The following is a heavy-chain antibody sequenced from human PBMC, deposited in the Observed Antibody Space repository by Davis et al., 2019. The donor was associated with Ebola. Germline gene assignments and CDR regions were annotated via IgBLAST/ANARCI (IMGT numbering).Heavy chain of an antibody. D-gene: IGHD6-19*01. CDR3: ARGISGWYGVLPDY. Sequence: MPSETLSLTCTVSGYSISSGYYWGWIRQPPGKGLEWIGSINHSGSTNYNPSLKSRVTISVDTSKNQFSLSLSSVTAADTAVYFCARGISGWYGVLPDYWGQGTLVTVSS. CDR2: INHSGST. V-gene: IGHV4-38-2*02. CDR1: GYSISSGYY. J-gene: IGHJ4*02.